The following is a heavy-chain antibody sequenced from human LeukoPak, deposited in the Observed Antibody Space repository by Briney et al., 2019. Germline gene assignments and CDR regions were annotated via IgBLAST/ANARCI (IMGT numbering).Heavy chain of an antibody. CDR3: AKGESQWLVPVYYFDY. J-gene: IGHJ4*02. V-gene: IGHV3-30*18. D-gene: IGHD6-19*01. CDR1: GFTFSSYG. Sequence: GGSLRLSCAASGFTFSSYGMHWVRQAPGKGLEWVAVISYDGSNKYYADSVKGRFAISRDNSKNTLYLQMSSLRAEDTAVYYCAKGESQWLVPVYYFDYWGQGTLVSVSS. CDR2: ISYDGSNK.